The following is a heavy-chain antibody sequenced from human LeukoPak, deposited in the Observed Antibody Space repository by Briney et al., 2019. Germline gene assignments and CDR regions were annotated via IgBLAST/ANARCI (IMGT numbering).Heavy chain of an antibody. CDR3: ARGLPRIAAAGT. V-gene: IGHV1-69*06. CDR2: IIPIFGTA. D-gene: IGHD6-13*01. J-gene: IGHJ5*02. CDR1: GGTFSSYA. Sequence: SVKVSCKASGGTFSSYANSWVRQAPGQGLEWMGRIIPIFGTANYAQKFQGRVTITADKSTSTAYMELSSLRSEDTAVYYCARGLPRIAAAGTWGQGTLVTVSS.